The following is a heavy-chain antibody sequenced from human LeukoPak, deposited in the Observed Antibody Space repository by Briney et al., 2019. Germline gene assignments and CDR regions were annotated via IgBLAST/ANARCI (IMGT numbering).Heavy chain of an antibody. J-gene: IGHJ3*02. D-gene: IGHD3-10*01. Sequence: PSETLSLTCTVSGGSISSGGYYWSWIRQHPGKGLEWIGYIYYSGSTYYNPSLKSRVTISVDTSKNQFSLKLSSVTAADTAVYYCAREQGLGFGVPRGDDAFDIWGQGTMVTVSS. CDR3: AREQGLGFGVPRGDDAFDI. V-gene: IGHV4-31*03. CDR1: GGSISSGGYY. CDR2: IYYSGST.